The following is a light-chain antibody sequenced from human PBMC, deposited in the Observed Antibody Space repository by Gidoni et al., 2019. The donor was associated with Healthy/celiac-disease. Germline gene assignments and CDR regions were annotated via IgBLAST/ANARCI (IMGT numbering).Light chain of an antibody. J-gene: IGKJ3*01. CDR3: QQYNNWLT. V-gene: IGKV3-15*01. CDR1: QSVSSN. Sequence: EIVMTQSPATLSVSPGDRATLSCRASQSVSSNLAWYQQKPGQAPRLLIYGASTRATGIPARFSGSGSGTEFTLTISSLQSEDFAVYYCQQYNNWLTFGPXTKVDIK. CDR2: GAS.